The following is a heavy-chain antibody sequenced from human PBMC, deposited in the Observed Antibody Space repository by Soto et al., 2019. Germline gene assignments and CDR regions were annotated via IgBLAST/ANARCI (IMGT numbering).Heavy chain of an antibody. D-gene: IGHD3-10*01. CDR3: ARKRGSPRTLWFDP. CDR2: INHSGST. V-gene: IGHV4-34*01. Sequence: QVQLQQWGAGLLKPSETLSLTCAVYGGSFSGYYWSWIRQPPGKGLEWIGEINHSGSTNYNPSLKSRVAISVDTSKNQFSLKLSSVTAADTAVYYCARKRGSPRTLWFDPWGQGTLVTVSS. CDR1: GGSFSGYY. J-gene: IGHJ5*02.